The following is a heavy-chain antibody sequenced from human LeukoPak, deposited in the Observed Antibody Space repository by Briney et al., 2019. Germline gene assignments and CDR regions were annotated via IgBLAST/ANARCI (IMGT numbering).Heavy chain of an antibody. V-gene: IGHV3-7*01. J-gene: IGHJ6*03. Sequence: GGSLRLSCVASGFTFSAYWMIWVRQAPGEGLEWVADINQDGSDKYFVDSVKGRFTISRDNAKNSLYLQMNSLRAEDTAVYYCVRLKINLQYSYYMDVWGKGTTVTVSS. D-gene: IGHD2/OR15-2a*01. CDR1: GFTFSAYW. CDR2: INQDGSDK. CDR3: VRLKINLQYSYYMDV.